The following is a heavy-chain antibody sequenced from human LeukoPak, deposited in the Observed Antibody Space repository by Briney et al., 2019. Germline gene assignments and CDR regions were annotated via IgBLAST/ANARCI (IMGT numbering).Heavy chain of an antibody. CDR1: GYNFTAYW. CDR3: ARLRDGSLDF. Sequence: GKSLKISCKGSGYNFTAYWISWVRQMPGKGLEWMGRIDASDSYTNYRPPFQGHVIISTDKSITTAYLQWSSLKASDTAIYYCARLRDGSLDFWGQGTLVTVS. CDR2: IDASDSYT. V-gene: IGHV5-10-1*01. J-gene: IGHJ4*02.